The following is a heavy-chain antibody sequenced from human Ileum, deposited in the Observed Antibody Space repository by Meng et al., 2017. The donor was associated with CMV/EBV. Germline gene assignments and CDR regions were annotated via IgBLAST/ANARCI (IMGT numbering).Heavy chain of an antibody. CDR3: AHSLNYDFWSGGFDY. CDR2: IYWDDDK. Sequence: TLKASCPVLVKPTPTLTLPCTFSGFSLSTSGVGVGWIRQPSGKALEWLALIYWDDDKRYSPSLKSRLTITKDTSKNQVVPTMTNMDPVDTATYYCAHSLNYDFWSGGFDYWGQGTLVTVSS. V-gene: IGHV2-5*02. D-gene: IGHD3-3*01. CDR1: GFSLSTSGVG. J-gene: IGHJ4*02.